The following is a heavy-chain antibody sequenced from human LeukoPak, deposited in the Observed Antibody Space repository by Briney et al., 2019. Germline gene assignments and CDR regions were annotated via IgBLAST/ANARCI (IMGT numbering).Heavy chain of an antibody. J-gene: IGHJ3*02. CDR1: GFTFSRSD. Sequence: GGSLRLSCAASGFTFSRSDMHWVRQPTGKGLEWVSGIATAGDTYYPGSMKGRFTISRENAKNSLYLQMNSLRAGDTAVYYCARVVDDAFDIWGQGTMVTVSS. CDR3: ARVVDDAFDI. CDR2: IATAGDT. D-gene: IGHD2-21*01. V-gene: IGHV3-13*01.